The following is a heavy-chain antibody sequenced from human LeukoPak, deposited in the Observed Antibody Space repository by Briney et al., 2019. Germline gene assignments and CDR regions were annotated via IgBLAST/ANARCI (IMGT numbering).Heavy chain of an antibody. J-gene: IGHJ4*02. CDR2: IHKNAIT. CDR1: GFTVSSNY. V-gene: IGHV3-53*01. D-gene: IGHD5-18*01. Sequence: PGGSLRLSCAASGFTVSSNYMTWVRQAPGKGLEWVSVIHKNAITYYADTVKGRFTISRDNSKNMLYLQMNSLRAEDTAVYYCARDRGYSYGWYFDYWGQGTLVTVSS. CDR3: ARDRGYSYGWYFDY.